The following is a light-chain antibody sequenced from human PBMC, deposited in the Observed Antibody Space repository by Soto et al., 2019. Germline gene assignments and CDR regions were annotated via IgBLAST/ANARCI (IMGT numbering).Light chain of an antibody. Sequence: DIQMTQSPSTLSASVGDRVTITCRASQSISTWLAWYQQKPGKAPKLLIYKASSLEGGVPSRFSGSGSGTEFYITISSLQPDDFANYYCQQYNTYPLTFGGGTTVEIK. CDR3: QQYNTYPLT. V-gene: IGKV1-5*03. CDR2: KAS. CDR1: QSISTW. J-gene: IGKJ4*01.